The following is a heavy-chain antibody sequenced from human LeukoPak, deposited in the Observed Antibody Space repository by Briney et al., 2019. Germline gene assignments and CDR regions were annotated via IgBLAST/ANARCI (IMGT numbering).Heavy chain of an antibody. V-gene: IGHV1-2*02. CDR3: ARASDYFDY. CDR1: GYTFTGYY. CDR2: INPNSGGT. Sequence: RASVKVSCKASGYTFTGYYMHWVRQAPGQGLEWMGWINPNSGGTNYAQKFQGRATMTRDTSISTAYMELSRLRSDDTAVYYCARASDYFDYWGQGTLVTVSS. D-gene: IGHD1-26*01. J-gene: IGHJ4*02.